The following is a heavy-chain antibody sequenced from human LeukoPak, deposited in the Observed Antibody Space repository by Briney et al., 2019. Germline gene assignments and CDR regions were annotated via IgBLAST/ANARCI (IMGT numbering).Heavy chain of an antibody. Sequence: PGGSLRLSCAASGLTVGTNYMTWVRQAPGKGLEWVSVIYGAGTTYYADSVRGRFTISRDNSKNTLYLLMNSLINEDTAVYYCARSPRDAGTCPNWLDSWGQGTPVTVSS. V-gene: IGHV3-66*02. CDR2: IYGAGTT. D-gene: IGHD1-1*01. J-gene: IGHJ5*01. CDR3: ARSPRDAGTCPNWLDS. CDR1: GLTVGTNY.